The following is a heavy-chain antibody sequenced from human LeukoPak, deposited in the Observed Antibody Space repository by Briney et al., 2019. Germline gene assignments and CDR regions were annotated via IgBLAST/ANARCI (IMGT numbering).Heavy chain of an antibody. J-gene: IGHJ2*01. CDR3: ARDVGAGDHWYFDL. V-gene: IGHV1-69*13. CDR1: GGTFSNYG. D-gene: IGHD4-17*01. CDR2: IMPVSSTV. Sequence: GASVKVSCKASGGTFSNYGISWVRQAPGEGLERMGGIMPVSSTVSYAQKFRGRVTITADESTSTAYMELSSLRSEDTAVYHCARDVGAGDHWYFDLWGRGTLVTVSS.